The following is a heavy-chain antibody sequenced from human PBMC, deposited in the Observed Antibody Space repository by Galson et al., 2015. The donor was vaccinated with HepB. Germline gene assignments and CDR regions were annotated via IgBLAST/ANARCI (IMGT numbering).Heavy chain of an antibody. V-gene: IGHV3-30-3*01. CDR2: ISYDGSNE. CDR1: GFTFSNYA. Sequence: SLRLSCAASGFTFSNYAMHWVRQAPGKGLEWVAVISYDGSNEYYADSVKGRFTISRDNSKNTLYLQMNSLRLEGTAVYYCARDGGPSSSGWHLPDYWGQGTLVTVSS. CDR3: ARDGGPSSSGWHLPDY. J-gene: IGHJ4*02. D-gene: IGHD6-19*01.